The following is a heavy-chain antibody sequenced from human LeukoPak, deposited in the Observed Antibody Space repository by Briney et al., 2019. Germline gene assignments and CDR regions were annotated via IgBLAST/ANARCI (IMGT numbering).Heavy chain of an antibody. Sequence: PGGSLRLSCAASGFTFSTYAMSWVRQAPGKGLEWVSAISGSGDGTYYADSVKGRFTISRDNSRNTLYLQMSSLSAEDTAVYYCARTTTPHYYGSGSYALGYWGQGTLVTVPS. D-gene: IGHD3-10*01. J-gene: IGHJ4*02. CDR3: ARTTTPHYYGSGSYALGY. CDR1: GFTFSTYA. V-gene: IGHV3-23*01. CDR2: ISGSGDGT.